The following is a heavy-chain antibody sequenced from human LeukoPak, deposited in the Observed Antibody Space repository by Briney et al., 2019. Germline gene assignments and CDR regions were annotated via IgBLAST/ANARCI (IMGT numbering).Heavy chain of an antibody. CDR2: ITGSHGRT. V-gene: IGHV3-23*01. D-gene: IGHD4-17*01. CDR1: GSTFSSFA. J-gene: IGHJ5*02. CDR3: TKDPNGDYVGAFDP. Sequence: GGSLRLSCEASGSTFSSFAMTWVRQAPGKGLEWVSSITGSHGRTYNTDSVKGWFTISRDNSQNTLYLQMNSLRAEDTAVYYCTKDPNGDYVGAFDPWGQGTLVTVSS.